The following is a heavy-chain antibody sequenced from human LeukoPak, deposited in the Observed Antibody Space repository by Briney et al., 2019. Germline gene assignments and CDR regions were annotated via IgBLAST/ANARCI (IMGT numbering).Heavy chain of an antibody. CDR1: GFTFSSYW. CDR2: INSDGSST. Sequence: GGSLRLSCAASGFTFSSYWMHWVRQAPGKGLVWVSRINSDGSSTSYADSVKGRFTISRDNAKNTLYLQMNSLRAEDTAVYYCAKDRRVIRGDDAFDIWGQGTMVTVSS. J-gene: IGHJ3*02. D-gene: IGHD3-16*02. CDR3: AKDRRVIRGDDAFDI. V-gene: IGHV3-74*01.